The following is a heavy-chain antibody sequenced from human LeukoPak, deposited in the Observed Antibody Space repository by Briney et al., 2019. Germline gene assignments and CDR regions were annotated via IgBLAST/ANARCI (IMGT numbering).Heavy chain of an antibody. CDR1: GFTFSSYW. J-gene: IGHJ5*02. CDR2: INGDGSST. CDR3: ARRYCGSPSCVNWFDP. V-gene: IGHV3-74*01. Sequence: GGSLRLTCAASGFTFSSYWMYWVRQAPGKGLVWVSRINGDGSSTSYADSVKGRFTISRDNAKNTLFLQMNSLRAEDTAVYYCARRYCGSPSCVNWFDPWGQGALVTVSS. D-gene: IGHD2-2*01.